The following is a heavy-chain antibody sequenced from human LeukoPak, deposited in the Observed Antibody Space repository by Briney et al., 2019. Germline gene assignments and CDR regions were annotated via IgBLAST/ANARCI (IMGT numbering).Heavy chain of an antibody. CDR1: GGSISSGGHY. Sequence: PSETLSLTCTVSGGSISSGGHYWSWIRQHPGKGLEWIGYIYYSGSTYYNPSLKSRVTISVDTSKNQFSLKLSSVTAADTAVYYCARVDTAIFFDYWGQGTLVTVSS. CDR2: IYYSGST. V-gene: IGHV4-31*03. CDR3: ARVDTAIFFDY. D-gene: IGHD5-18*01. J-gene: IGHJ4*02.